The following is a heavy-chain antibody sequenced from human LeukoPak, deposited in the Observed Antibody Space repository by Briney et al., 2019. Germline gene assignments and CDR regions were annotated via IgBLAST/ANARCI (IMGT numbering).Heavy chain of an antibody. V-gene: IGHV4-38-2*02. CDR3: ARHSSSWRVYFDY. CDR2: IYHSGST. CDR1: GYSISSGYY. D-gene: IGHD6-13*01. J-gene: IGHJ4*02. Sequence: PSETLSLTCTVSGYSISSGYYWGWIRQPPGKGLEWIGSIYHSGSTYYNPSLKSRVTISVDTSKNQFSLKLSSVTAADTAVYYCARHSSSWRVYFDYWGQGTLVTVSS.